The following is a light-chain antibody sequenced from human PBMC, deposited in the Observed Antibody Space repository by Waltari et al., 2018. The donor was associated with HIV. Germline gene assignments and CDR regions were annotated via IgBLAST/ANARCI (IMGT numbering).Light chain of an antibody. CDR3: AAWDGSVNYSPVV. J-gene: IGLJ2*01. CDR1: SSNLGSKT. CDR2: NNN. V-gene: IGLV1-44*01. Sequence: QSVLTQPPSVSGTPGQRVTISCSGSSSNLGSKTIHWYQQLPGTAPKLPIYNNNQRPSGVPDRFSGSKSGTSASLAISGLQSEDEADYYCAAWDGSVNYSPVVFGGGTKLTVL.